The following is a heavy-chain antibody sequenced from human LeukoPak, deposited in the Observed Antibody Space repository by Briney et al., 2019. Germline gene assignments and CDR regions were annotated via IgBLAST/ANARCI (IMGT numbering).Heavy chain of an antibody. Sequence: SETLSLTCTVSGGSISSSSYYWGWIRQPPGKGLEWIGSIYYSGSTYYNPSLKSRVTISVDTSKNQFSLKLSSVTAADTAVYYCARTRAVAGTTGFDPWGQGTLVTVSS. D-gene: IGHD6-19*01. CDR3: ARTRAVAGTTGFDP. V-gene: IGHV4-39*07. J-gene: IGHJ5*02. CDR2: IYYSGST. CDR1: GGSISSSSYY.